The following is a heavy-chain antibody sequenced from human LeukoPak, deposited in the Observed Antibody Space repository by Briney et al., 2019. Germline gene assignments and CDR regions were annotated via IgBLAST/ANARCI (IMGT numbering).Heavy chain of an antibody. Sequence: ASVKVSCKASGYTFISYFMHWVRQAPGQGLEWMGWMSAYNGDANYAQKLQGRVTVTTDTSTSTAYMELRSLRSDDTAVYYCARRTYSRSSSIFDNWGQGTLVTVSS. J-gene: IGHJ4*02. D-gene: IGHD6-6*01. CDR2: MSAYNGDA. CDR1: GYTFISYF. CDR3: ARRTYSRSSSIFDN. V-gene: IGHV1-18*04.